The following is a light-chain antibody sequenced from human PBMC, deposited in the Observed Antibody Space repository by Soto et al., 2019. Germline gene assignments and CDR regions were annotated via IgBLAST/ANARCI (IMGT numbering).Light chain of an antibody. V-gene: IGKV3-20*01. CDR1: QSVSSSY. Sequence: DIVLTQSPGTLSLSPGERATLSCRASQSVSSSYLAWYQQKPGQAPRLLIYGASIRATGIPDRFSGSGSGTDFTLTISRLEPEDFAVYYCHQYGSSPLTFGVGTKVEIK. CDR3: HQYGSSPLT. J-gene: IGKJ4*01. CDR2: GAS.